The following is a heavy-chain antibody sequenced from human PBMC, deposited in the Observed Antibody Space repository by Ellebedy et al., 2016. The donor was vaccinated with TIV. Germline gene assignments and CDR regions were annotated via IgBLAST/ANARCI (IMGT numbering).Heavy chain of an antibody. D-gene: IGHD3-10*01. Sequence: GGSLRLSCAASGFTFSSYSMNWVRQAPGKGLEWVANIKQDESEKYYVGSVKGRFTVSRDNAENSLYLQMNSLRADDSAVYYCARAGRPLDYWGQGTLVTVSS. CDR2: IKQDESEK. CDR1: GFTFSSYS. J-gene: IGHJ4*02. CDR3: ARAGRPLDY. V-gene: IGHV3-7*04.